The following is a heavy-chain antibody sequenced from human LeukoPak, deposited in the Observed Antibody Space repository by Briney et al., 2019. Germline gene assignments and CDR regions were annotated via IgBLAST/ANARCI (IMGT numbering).Heavy chain of an antibody. CDR1: GFTVSGSY. CDR2: IYSGGST. Sequence: GGSLRLSRAASGFTVSGSYMTWVRQAPGKGLECVSVIYSGGSTYYADSVEGRFTISRDNSKNTLYLHMNSLRAEDTAVYYCAGCRWNYHYFEHWGQGTLVTVSS. CDR3: AGCRWNYHYFEH. V-gene: IGHV3-66*01. J-gene: IGHJ4*02. D-gene: IGHD1-7*01.